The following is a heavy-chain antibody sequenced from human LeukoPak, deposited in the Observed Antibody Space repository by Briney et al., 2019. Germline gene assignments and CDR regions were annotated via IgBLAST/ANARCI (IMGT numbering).Heavy chain of an antibody. J-gene: IGHJ4*02. D-gene: IGHD4-17*01. Sequence: SETLSLTCTVSGGSISSYYWSWIRQPPGKGLEWIGYIYYSGSTNYNPSLKSRVTISVDTSKNQFSLKLSSVTAADMAVYYCASSGNDGDSGYWGQGTLVTVSS. CDR1: GGSISSYY. V-gene: IGHV4-59*01. CDR2: IYYSGST. CDR3: ASSGNDGDSGY.